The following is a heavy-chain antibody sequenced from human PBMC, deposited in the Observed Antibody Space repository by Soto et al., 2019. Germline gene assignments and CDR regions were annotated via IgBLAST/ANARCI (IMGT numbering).Heavy chain of an antibody. Sequence: TLSLTCAVYGGSFSGYYWSWIRQPPGKGLEWIGEINHSGSTNYNPSLKSRVTISVDTSKNQFSLKLSSVTAADTAVYYCARGDYDFWSGPKTNHNNSGFDPWGQGTLVTVS. D-gene: IGHD3-3*01. V-gene: IGHV4-34*01. CDR3: ARGDYDFWSGPKTNHNNSGFDP. J-gene: IGHJ5*02. CDR2: INHSGST. CDR1: GGSFSGYY.